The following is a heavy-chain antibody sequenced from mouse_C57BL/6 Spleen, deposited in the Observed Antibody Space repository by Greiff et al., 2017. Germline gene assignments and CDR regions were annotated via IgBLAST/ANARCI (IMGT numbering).Heavy chain of an antibody. J-gene: IGHJ3*01. CDR1: EYEFPSHD. V-gene: IGHV5-2*01. CDR3: ARQEGNYGIWFAY. CDR2: INSDGGST. D-gene: IGHD2-1*01. Sequence: EVQRVESGAGFVQPGESLKLSCESNEYEFPSHDMSWVRKIPEKRLELVAAINSDGGSTYYPDTMERRFIISRDNTKKAQYLQMSSLRSEDTAVYDCARQEGNYGIWFAYWGQGTLVTVSA.